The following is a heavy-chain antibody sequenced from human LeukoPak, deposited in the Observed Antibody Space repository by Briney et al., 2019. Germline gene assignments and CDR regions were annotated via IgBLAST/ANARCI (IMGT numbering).Heavy chain of an antibody. D-gene: IGHD1-26*01. CDR2: IDQDGSEK. J-gene: IGHJ4*02. V-gene: IGHV3-7*01. Sequence: PGGSLRLSCGASGFTFSRYWMSWVRQAPRKGLEWVANIDQDGSEKYYVDSVKGRFTITRAKNSLYLQMDSLSPEDTAVYYCARSGSYFDFDSWGQGTLVTVSS. CDR3: ARSGSYFDFDS. CDR1: GFTFSRYW.